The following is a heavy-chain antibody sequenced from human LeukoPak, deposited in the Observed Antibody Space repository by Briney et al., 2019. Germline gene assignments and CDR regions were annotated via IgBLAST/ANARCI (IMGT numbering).Heavy chain of an antibody. J-gene: IGHJ6*03. V-gene: IGHV4-34*01. Sequence: SETLSLTCTVSGGSISSYYWSWIRQPPGKGLEWIGEINHSGSTNYNPSLKSRVTISVDTSKNQFSLKLSSVTAADTAVYYCARGQGGSYYYYYYYMDVWGKGTTVTVSS. CDR2: INHSGST. D-gene: IGHD1-26*01. CDR1: GGSISSYY. CDR3: ARGQGGSYYYYYYYMDV.